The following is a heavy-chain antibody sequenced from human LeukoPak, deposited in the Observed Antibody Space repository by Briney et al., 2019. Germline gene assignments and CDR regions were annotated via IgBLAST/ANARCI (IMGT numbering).Heavy chain of an antibody. CDR1: GFTFSSYS. D-gene: IGHD3-3*01. Sequence: PGGSLRLSCAASGFTFSSYSMHWVRQAPGKGLVWVSRINSDCSSICYADSVKGRFTISRDNAKNSLYLQMNSLRAEDTAVYYCARVKSAHFYYWGQRTLVTASS. CDR3: ARVKSAHFYY. V-gene: IGHV3-21*01. J-gene: IGHJ4*02. CDR2: INSDCSSI.